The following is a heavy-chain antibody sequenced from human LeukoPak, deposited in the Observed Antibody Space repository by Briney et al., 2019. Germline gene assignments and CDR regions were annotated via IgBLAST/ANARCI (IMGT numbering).Heavy chain of an antibody. Sequence: GASVKVSCKASGYTFTSYGISWVRQAPGQGLEWMGIINPSGGSTSYAQKFQGRVTMTRDTSTSTVYMELSSLRSEDTAVYYCARGGPYLGLMVYAMGYWGQGTLVTVSS. J-gene: IGHJ4*02. CDR1: GYTFTSYG. V-gene: IGHV1-46*01. CDR2: INPSGGST. D-gene: IGHD2-8*01. CDR3: ARGGPYLGLMVYAMGY.